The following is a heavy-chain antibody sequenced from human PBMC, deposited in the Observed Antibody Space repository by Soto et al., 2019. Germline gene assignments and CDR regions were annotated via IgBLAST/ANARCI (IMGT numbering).Heavy chain of an antibody. V-gene: IGHV4-31*03. CDR1: GGSISSGGYY. J-gene: IGHJ5*02. CDR3: ARLGTLNWSDP. Sequence: SETLSLTCTVSGGSISSGGYYWSWIRQHPGKGLEWIGYIYYSGSTYYNPSLKSRVTISVDTSKNQFSLKLSSVTAADTAVYYCARLGTLNWSDPWGQGTLVTVS. CDR2: IYYSGST. D-gene: IGHD6-13*01.